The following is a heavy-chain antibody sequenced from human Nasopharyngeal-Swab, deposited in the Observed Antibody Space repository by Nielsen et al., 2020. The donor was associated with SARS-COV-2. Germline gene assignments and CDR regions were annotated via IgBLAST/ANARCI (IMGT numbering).Heavy chain of an antibody. CDR3: ARAPGNGHGITFFDY. CDR2: INSDGSST. CDR1: GFTFSSYW. V-gene: IGHV3-74*01. Sequence: GESLKISCAASGFTFSSYWMHWVRQAPGKGLVWVSRINSDGSSTRDADSVKGRFTISRDNAKNSLYLQMNSLRAEDTAVYYCARAPGNGHGITFFDYWGQGTLVTVSS. D-gene: IGHD2-8*01. J-gene: IGHJ4*02.